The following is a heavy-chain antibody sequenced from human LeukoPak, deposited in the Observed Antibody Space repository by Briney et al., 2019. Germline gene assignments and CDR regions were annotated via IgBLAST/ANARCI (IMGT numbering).Heavy chain of an antibody. CDR2: IYPGDSET. D-gene: IGHD3-10*01. V-gene: IGHV5-51*01. CDR1: GYNFSRYW. CDR3: AKGSGSYYKVPFDY. J-gene: IGHJ4*02. Sequence: GESLRISCKGSGYNFSRYWIGWVRQMAGKGLECMGIIYPGDSETRYSPSFQGQVTISADKSINTAYLQWSSLKVSDTAMYYCAKGSGSYYKVPFDYWGQGTLVTVSS.